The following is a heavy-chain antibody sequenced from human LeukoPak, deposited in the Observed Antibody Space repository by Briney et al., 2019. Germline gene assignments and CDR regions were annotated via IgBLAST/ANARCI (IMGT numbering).Heavy chain of an antibody. J-gene: IGHJ4*02. Sequence: PGGSLRLSCAAWGFTFSDYIMHWPRQAPGKGLDWVALMSPDRNKKYYADSVKGRSTTSRDNSKNTVDLHLNRLRAEDTGVYYCVRDLIGIYTFAYCGQRTLVTVSS. V-gene: IGHV3-30-3*01. D-gene: IGHD2-21*01. CDR2: MSPDRNKK. CDR3: VRDLIGIYTFAY. CDR1: GFTFSDYI.